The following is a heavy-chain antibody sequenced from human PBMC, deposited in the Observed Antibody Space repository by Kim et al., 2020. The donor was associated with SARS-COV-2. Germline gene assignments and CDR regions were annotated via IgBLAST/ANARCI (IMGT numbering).Heavy chain of an antibody. Sequence: SETLSLTCTVSGGSISSGDYYWSWIRQHPGKGLEWIGYIYYSGSTYYSPSLESRVTISVDTSKNQFSLKLSSVTAADTAVYYCARGNILTGHNEIDYWGQGTLVTVSS. CDR1: GGSISSGDYY. J-gene: IGHJ4*02. CDR3: ARGNILTGHNEIDY. V-gene: IGHV4-31*03. D-gene: IGHD3-9*01. CDR2: IYYSGST.